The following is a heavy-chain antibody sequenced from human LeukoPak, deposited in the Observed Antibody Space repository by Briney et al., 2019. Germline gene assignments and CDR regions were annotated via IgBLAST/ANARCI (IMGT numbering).Heavy chain of an antibody. CDR1: GGSINSYY. J-gene: IGHJ3*02. Sequence: SETLSLTCTVSGGSINSYYWSWIRQPAGKGLEWIGRIYTSGSTNYNPSLKSRVTISVDTSKNQFSLKLSSVTAADTAVYYCARITTLPAMGAPLVAFDIWGQGTMVTVSS. V-gene: IGHV4-4*07. D-gene: IGHD1-26*01. CDR2: IYTSGST. CDR3: ARITTLPAMGAPLVAFDI.